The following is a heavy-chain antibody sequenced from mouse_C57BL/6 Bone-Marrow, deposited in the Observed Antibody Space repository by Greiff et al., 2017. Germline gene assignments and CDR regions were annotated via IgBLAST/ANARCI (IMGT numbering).Heavy chain of an antibody. J-gene: IGHJ1*03. Sequence: VQLVESGGGLVQPGESLKLSCESNEYEFPSHDMSWVRKTPEKRLELVAAINSDGGSTYYPDTMERRFIISRDNTKKTMSLQMSSLRSEESALSYCARRPLLWVSCGYFDVWGTGTTVTVSS. CDR2: INSDGGST. CDR3: ARRPLLWVSCGYFDV. CDR1: EYEFPSHD. D-gene: IGHD2-1*01. V-gene: IGHV5-2*01.